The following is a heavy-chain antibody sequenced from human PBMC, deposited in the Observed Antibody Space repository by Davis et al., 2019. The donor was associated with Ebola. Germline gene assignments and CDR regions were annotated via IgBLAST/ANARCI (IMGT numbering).Heavy chain of an antibody. CDR2: ISGSGGST. CDR3: AKGANIVVVPAAMHYMDV. V-gene: IGHV3-23*01. Sequence: GESLKISCAASGFTFSSYNMNWVRQAPGKGLEWVSAISGSGGSTYYADSVKGRFTNSRDNSKNTLYLQMNSLRAEDTSVYYCAKGANIVVVPAAMHYMDVWGKGTTVTVSS. J-gene: IGHJ6*03. CDR1: GFTFSSYN. D-gene: IGHD2-2*01.